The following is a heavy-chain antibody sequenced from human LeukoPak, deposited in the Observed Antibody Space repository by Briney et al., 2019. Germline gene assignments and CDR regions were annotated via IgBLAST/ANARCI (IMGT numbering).Heavy chain of an antibody. V-gene: IGHV4-38-2*01. D-gene: IGHD6-19*01. CDR3: ARVGVGYTDGWYAGYWCGP. CDR2: IYHSGST. CDR1: GYSISSGYY. Sequence: TPSETLSLTCAVSGYSISSGYYWGWIRQPPGKGLEWIGSIYHSGSTYYNPSLKSRVTISVDTSKNQFSLKLSSVTAADTAVYYCARVGVGYTDGWYAGYWCGPWGQGPPVTVSS. J-gene: IGHJ5*02.